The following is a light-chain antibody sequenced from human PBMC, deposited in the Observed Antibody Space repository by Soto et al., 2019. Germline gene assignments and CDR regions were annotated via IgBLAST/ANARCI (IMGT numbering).Light chain of an antibody. CDR1: SSNIGNNY. CDR3: GTSDDSPSAWV. V-gene: IGLV1-51*01. J-gene: IGLJ3*02. CDR2: DNN. Sequence: QSVLTQPPSVSAAPGQKVTISCSGSSSNIGNNYVSWYQQLPGTAPKLLIYDNNKRPSGIPDRFSGSKSGTSATLGITGLQTGDEAAYYCGTSDDSPSAWVFGGGTKLTVL.